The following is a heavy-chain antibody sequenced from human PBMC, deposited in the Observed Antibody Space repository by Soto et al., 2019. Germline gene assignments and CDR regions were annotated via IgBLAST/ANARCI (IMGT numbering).Heavy chain of an antibody. Sequence: ASVKVSCKASGYTFTGYYMHWVRQAPGQGLEWMGWINPNSGGTNYAQKFQGWVTMTRDTSISTAYMELSRLRSDDTAVYYCARGCYQLLLTSDHFDYYMDVWGKGTTVTVSS. CDR3: ARGCYQLLLTSDHFDYYMDV. D-gene: IGHD2-2*01. CDR1: GYTFTGYY. J-gene: IGHJ6*03. CDR2: INPNSGGT. V-gene: IGHV1-2*04.